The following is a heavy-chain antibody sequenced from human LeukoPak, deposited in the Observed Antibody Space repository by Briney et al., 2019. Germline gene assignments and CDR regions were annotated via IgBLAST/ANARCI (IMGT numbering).Heavy chain of an antibody. D-gene: IGHD6-13*01. Sequence: GASLKISCKASGSPFTSFFIGWVRKMPGQGLEWMGIIYTGDSDTRYSPSFQGQVTISVDKSISTAYLQWRSLKASDTAIYYCARPITGAGTDLGYWGQGTLVTVSS. J-gene: IGHJ4*02. CDR3: ARPITGAGTDLGY. CDR1: GSPFTSFF. V-gene: IGHV5-51*01. CDR2: IYTGDSDT.